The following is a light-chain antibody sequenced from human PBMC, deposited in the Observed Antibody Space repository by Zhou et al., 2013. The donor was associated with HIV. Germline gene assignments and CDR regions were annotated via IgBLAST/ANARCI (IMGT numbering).Light chain of an antibody. CDR3: QQYGNWPPLT. J-gene: IGKJ4*01. CDR1: QSVRSG. V-gene: IGKV3-15*01. Sequence: ERVMTQSPSTLSLSPGERATLSCRASQSVRSGVAWYQQKPGQAPRLLIYDASTRATGVPPRFSGSGSGTEFILTISSLRPEDFAVYHCQQYGNWPPLTFGGGTRVEI. CDR2: DAS.